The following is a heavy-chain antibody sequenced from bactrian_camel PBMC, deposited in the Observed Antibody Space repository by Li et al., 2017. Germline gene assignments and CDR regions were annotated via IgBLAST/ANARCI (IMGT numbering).Heavy chain of an antibody. CDR1: GFMFRNYD. Sequence: VQLVESGGGSVQSGGSLRLSCAASGFMFRNYDMAWLRQAPGKGLEWVSEINSGGGTTYYAASVKGRFTISRDNAKKVVFLEMNSLKPEDTAMYYCAAVHRPCERDALPYHYWGQGTQVTVS. J-gene: IGHJ4*01. CDR2: INSGGGTT. V-gene: IGHV3S40*01. D-gene: IGHD3*01. CDR3: AAVHRPCERDALPYHY.